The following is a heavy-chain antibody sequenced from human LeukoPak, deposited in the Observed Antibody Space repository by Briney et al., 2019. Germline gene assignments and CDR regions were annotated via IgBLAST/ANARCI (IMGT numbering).Heavy chain of an antibody. CDR2: IYYSGST. CDR1: GGSISSGDYY. Sequence: PSLTLSLTCTVSGGSISSGDYYWSWIRQPPGRGLEWIGYIYYSGSTYYNPSLKSRVTISVDTSKNQFSLKLSSVTAADTAVYYCARDRAVAGTRYYGMDVWGKGTTVTVSS. J-gene: IGHJ6*04. V-gene: IGHV4-30-4*01. D-gene: IGHD6-19*01. CDR3: ARDRAVAGTRYYGMDV.